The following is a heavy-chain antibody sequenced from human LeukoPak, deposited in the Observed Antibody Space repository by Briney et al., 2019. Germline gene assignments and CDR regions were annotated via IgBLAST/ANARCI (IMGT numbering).Heavy chain of an antibody. J-gene: IGHJ4*02. Sequence: ASVKVSCKASGYTFTTYAISWVRQAPGQGLEWMGWISAYNGNTNYAQKFQGRVTMTTDTPTSTAYMELRNLRTDDTAVYYCARDEPPVATDFDYWGQGTLVTVSS. CDR1: GYTFTTYA. CDR2: ISAYNGNT. D-gene: IGHD2-21*01. V-gene: IGHV1-18*01. CDR3: ARDEPPVATDFDY.